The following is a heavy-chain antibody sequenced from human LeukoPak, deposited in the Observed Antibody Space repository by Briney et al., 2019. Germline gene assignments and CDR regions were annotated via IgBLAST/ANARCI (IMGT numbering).Heavy chain of an antibody. CDR3: ARNASSGFFND. Sequence: SETLSLTCTVPGQSIFNTYYWGWIRQSPGKGLEWIGSIHHSGNRFESGSTHYNPSLRGRVTVSADTSKNQFSLTLTSVTAADTAVYFCARNASSGFFNDWGQGTLVTVSS. D-gene: IGHD6-25*01. J-gene: IGHJ1*01. CDR2: IHHSGNRFESGST. V-gene: IGHV4-28*01. CDR1: GQSIFNTYY.